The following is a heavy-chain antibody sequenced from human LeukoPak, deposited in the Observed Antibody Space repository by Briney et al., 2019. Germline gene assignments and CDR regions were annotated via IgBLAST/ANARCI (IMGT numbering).Heavy chain of an antibody. CDR3: ARDPYVYYYYGMDV. CDR2: IKQDGSEK. D-gene: IGHD2-8*01. CDR1: GFTFSSYW. V-gene: IGHV3-7*01. J-gene: IGHJ6*02. Sequence: PGGSLRLSCAASGFTFSSYWMSWVRQAPGKGLEWVANIKQDGSEKYYVDSVKGRFTISRDNAKNSLYLQMNSLRAEDTAVYYCARDPYVYYYYGMDVWGQGTTVTVSS.